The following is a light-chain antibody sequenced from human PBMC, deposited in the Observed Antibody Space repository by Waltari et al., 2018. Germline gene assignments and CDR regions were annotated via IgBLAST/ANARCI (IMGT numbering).Light chain of an antibody. CDR1: QNVHNNY. V-gene: IGKV3-20*01. J-gene: IGKJ4*01. CDR3: QQYGASPT. Sequence: EIVLTQSPGTLSLSPGDGASLSCRASQNVHNNYLAWYQQRPGQAPSLLIYGASSRATGIPDRFSGSGSGTDCTLSISRLEPEDFAVYYCQQYGASPTFDGGTKVEMK. CDR2: GAS.